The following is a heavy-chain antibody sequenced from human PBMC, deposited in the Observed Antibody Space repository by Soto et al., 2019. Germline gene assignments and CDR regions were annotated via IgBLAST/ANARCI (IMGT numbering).Heavy chain of an antibody. Sequence: PGGSLRLSCAASGFTFSGYAMSWVRQAPGKGLEWVSAISGSGGSTYYADPVKGRFTISRDNSKNTLYLQMNSLRAEDTAVYYCAKDLTHYYYYGMDVWGQGTTVTVSS. CDR1: GFTFSGYA. CDR3: AKDLTHYYYYGMDV. CDR2: ISGSGGST. V-gene: IGHV3-23*01. J-gene: IGHJ6*02.